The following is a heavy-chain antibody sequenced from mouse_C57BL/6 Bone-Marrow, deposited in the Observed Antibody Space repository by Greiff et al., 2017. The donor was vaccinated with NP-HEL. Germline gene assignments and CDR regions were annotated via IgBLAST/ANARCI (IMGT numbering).Heavy chain of an antibody. CDR1: GYTFTSYW. V-gene: IGHV1-7*01. CDR3: ARGDDGNDGYFDV. CDR2: INPSSGYT. D-gene: IGHD2-2*01. Sequence: QVQLKESGAELAKPGASVKLSCKASGYTFTSYWMHWVKQRPGQGLEWIGYINPSSGYTKYNQKFKDKATLTADKSSSTAYMQLISLTYEDSAVYYCARGDDGNDGYFDVWGTGTTVTVSS. J-gene: IGHJ1*03.